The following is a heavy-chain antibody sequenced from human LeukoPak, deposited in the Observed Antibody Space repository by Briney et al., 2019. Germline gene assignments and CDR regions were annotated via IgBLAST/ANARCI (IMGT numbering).Heavy chain of an antibody. V-gene: IGHV3-9*01. CDR3: VGGDY. CDR1: GFTFDDYA. J-gene: IGHJ4*02. Sequence: PGGSLRLSCAASGFTFDDYAMHWVRQAPGKGLEWVSGISWNSGSIGYADSVKGRFTISRDNAKNSLYLQMNSLRAEDTAVYYCVGGDYWGQGTLVTVSS. CDR2: ISWNSGSI.